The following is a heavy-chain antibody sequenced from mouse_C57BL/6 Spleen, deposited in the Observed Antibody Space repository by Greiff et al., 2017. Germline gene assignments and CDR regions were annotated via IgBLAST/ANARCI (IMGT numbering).Heavy chain of an antibody. Sequence: DVHLVESGGGLVQPGGSLSLSCAASGFTFTDYYMSWVRQPPGKALEWLGFIRNKANGYTTEYSASVKGRFTISRDNSQSILYLQMNALRAEDSATYYCARYGGGNSYGFAYWGQGTLVTVSA. V-gene: IGHV7-3*01. CDR1: GFTFTDYY. D-gene: IGHD1-1*01. J-gene: IGHJ3*01. CDR2: IRNKANGYTT. CDR3: ARYGGGNSYGFAY.